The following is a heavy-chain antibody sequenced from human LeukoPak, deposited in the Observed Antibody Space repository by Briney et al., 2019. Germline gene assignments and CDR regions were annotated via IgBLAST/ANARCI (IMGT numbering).Heavy chain of an antibody. CDR2: IYYSGST. CDR3: ARAGEIGPKDGDSLHDAFDI. D-gene: IGHD4-17*01. J-gene: IGHJ3*02. CDR1: GGSISSSSYY. V-gene: IGHV4-39*07. Sequence: SETLSLTCTVSGGSISSSSYYWGWIRQPPGKGLEWIGSIYYSGSTYYNPSLKSRVTISVDTSKNQFSLKLSSVTAADTAVYYCARAGEIGPKDGDSLHDAFDIWGQGTMVTVSS.